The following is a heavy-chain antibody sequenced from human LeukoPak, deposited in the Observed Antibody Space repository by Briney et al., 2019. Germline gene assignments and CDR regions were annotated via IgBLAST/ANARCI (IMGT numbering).Heavy chain of an antibody. V-gene: IGHV3-23*01. Sequence: PGGSLRLSCAASGFDFRFSSMSWVRQAPGKGLEWVSGISSNGGATFYGDSVRGRFTISRDNSKNTLYLQMNSLRAEDTAVYYCAKDQEEWLVLVADYFDYWGQGTLVTVSS. CDR1: GFDFRFSS. CDR2: ISSNGGAT. D-gene: IGHD6-19*01. CDR3: AKDQEEWLVLVADYFDY. J-gene: IGHJ4*02.